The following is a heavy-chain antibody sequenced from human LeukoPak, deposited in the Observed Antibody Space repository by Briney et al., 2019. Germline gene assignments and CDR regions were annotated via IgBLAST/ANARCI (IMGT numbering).Heavy chain of an antibody. J-gene: IGHJ4*02. D-gene: IGHD3-9*01. CDR3: ARGDILTGHGVDY. V-gene: IGHV1-3*01. Sequence: ASVKVSCKASGYTFTSYAMHWVRQAPGQRLEWMGWINAGNGNTKYSQKFQGRVTITRDTSASTAYMELSSLRSEDTAEHYCARGDILTGHGVDYWGQGTLVTVSS. CDR2: INAGNGNT. CDR1: GYTFTSYA.